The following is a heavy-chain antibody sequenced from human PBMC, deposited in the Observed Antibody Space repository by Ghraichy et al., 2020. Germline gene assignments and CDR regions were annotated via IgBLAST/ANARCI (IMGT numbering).Heavy chain of an antibody. CDR1: GFTFSSYT. V-gene: IGHV3-21*01. CDR2: ISSSSSYI. J-gene: IGHJ4*02. D-gene: IGHD6-13*01. Sequence: GGSLRLSCAASGFTFSSYTMNWVRQAPGKGLEWVSSISSSSSYIYYADSVKGRFTISRDNAKNSLYLQMNSLRVEDTAVYYCARDEYSSSWYDYWGQGTLVTVSS. CDR3: ARDEYSSSWYDY.